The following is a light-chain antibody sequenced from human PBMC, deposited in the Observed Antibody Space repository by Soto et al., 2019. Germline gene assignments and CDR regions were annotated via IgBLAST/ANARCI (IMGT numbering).Light chain of an antibody. J-gene: IGKJ1*01. CDR1: QSVSNNY. CDR2: GAS. V-gene: IGKV3-20*01. CDR3: QQYGSSGT. Sequence: ETLMTQSPATLSLSPGERATLSCSASQSVSNNYLAWYQQKPGQAPRLLIYGASNRATGIPDRFSGSGSGTDFTLTISRLEPEDFAVYYCQQYGSSGTFGQGTKVDIK.